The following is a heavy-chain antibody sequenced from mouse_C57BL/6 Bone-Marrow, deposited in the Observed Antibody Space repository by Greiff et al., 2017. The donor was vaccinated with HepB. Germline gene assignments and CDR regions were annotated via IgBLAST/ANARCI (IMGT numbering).Heavy chain of an antibody. CDR3: ARSIYYDYDGAWFAY. CDR2: ISSGSSTI. V-gene: IGHV5-17*01. CDR1: GFTFSDYG. D-gene: IGHD2-4*01. Sequence: DVKLVESGGGLVKPGGSLKLSCAASGFTFSDYGMHWVRQAPEKGLEWVAYISSGSSTIYYADTVKGRFTISRDNAKNTLFLQMTSLRSEDTAMYYCARSIYYDYDGAWFAYWGQGTLVTVSA. J-gene: IGHJ3*01.